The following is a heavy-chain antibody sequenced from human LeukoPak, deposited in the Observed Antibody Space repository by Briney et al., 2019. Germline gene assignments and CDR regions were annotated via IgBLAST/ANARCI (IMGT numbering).Heavy chain of an antibody. J-gene: IGHJ4*02. V-gene: IGHV3-74*01. Sequence: GGSLRLSCVVSGFTVSNSYMSWVRQAPGKGLVWVSRISPTGSTTSYADSVKGRFTVSRDNAKNTLYLQVNNLRAEDTAVYYCARGPNSNWSGLDFWGQGTLLTVSS. CDR2: ISPTGSTT. D-gene: IGHD6-6*01. CDR1: GFTVSNSY. CDR3: ARGPNSNWSGLDF.